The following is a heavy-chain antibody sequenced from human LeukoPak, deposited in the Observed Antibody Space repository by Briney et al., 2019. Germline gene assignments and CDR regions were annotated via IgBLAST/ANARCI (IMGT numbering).Heavy chain of an antibody. J-gene: IGHJ4*02. CDR3: ARGPPNWGYDY. D-gene: IGHD7-27*01. V-gene: IGHV1-8*02. CDR1: GYSFTSYG. Sequence: ASVKVSCKASGYSFTSYGIGWVRQATGQRPEWMGWMSPNSGDTGYAQKFQDRVTMTRNTSISTAYMELSSLRSDDTAVYYCARGPPNWGYDYWGPGTLVTVSS. CDR2: MSPNSGDT.